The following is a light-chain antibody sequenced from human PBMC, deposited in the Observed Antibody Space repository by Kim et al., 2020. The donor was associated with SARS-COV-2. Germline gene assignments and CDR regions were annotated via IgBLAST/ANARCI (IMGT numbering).Light chain of an antibody. CDR2: ANG. CDR1: TSNVGDNN. V-gene: IGLV1-44*01. J-gene: IGLJ3*02. CDR3: VVWDDILDGVA. Sequence: GQTVIISCPGSTSNVGDNNVNWYKQFPGTAPKLLIYANGHRPSGVPDRFSASKSGTSASLAISGLQSEDEADYYCVVWDDILDGVAFGGGTKVTVL.